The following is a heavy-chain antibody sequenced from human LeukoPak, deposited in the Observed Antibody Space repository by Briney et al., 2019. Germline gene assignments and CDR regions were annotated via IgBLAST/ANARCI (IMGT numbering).Heavy chain of an antibody. CDR3: ARDASRYYYDSSGYPHDAFDI. J-gene: IGHJ3*02. V-gene: IGHV4-4*07. CDR1: GGSISSYY. D-gene: IGHD3-22*01. CDR2: IYTSGST. Sequence: SETLSLTCTVSGGSISSYYWSWIRQPAGKGLEWIGRIYTSGSTNYNPSLKSRVTMSVDTSKNQFSLKLSSVTAADTAVYYCARDASRYYYDSSGYPHDAFDIWGQGTMVTVSS.